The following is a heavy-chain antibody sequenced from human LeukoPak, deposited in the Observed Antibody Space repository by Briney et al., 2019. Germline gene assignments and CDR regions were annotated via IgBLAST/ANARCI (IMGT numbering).Heavy chain of an antibody. Sequence: GGSLRLSCAASGFTFSSYWMSWVRQAPGKGLEWVANIKQDGREKYSVDSVQGRFTISRDNAKNSLYLQMNSLRAEDTGVYYCAREISSWYRTEGRFDPWGQGTLVTVSS. D-gene: IGHD6-13*01. V-gene: IGHV3-7*01. CDR2: IKQDGREK. CDR3: AREISSWYRTEGRFDP. J-gene: IGHJ5*02. CDR1: GFTFSSYW.